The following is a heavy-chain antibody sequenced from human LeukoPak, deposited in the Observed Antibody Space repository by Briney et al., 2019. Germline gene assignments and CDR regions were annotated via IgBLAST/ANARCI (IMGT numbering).Heavy chain of an antibody. CDR3: ARSNDYDSWSGYYYFDY. V-gene: IGHV1-18*01. Sequence: ASGKVSCKASGFTLTRKGISWVRQAPGQGLEWMGWIGTYNGLTDYAQRFQGRVTMTTDTSTNTAYMELRSLKSDDTAVYFCARSNDYDSWSGYYYFDYWGQGTVVTVSS. D-gene: IGHD3-3*01. J-gene: IGHJ4*02. CDR1: GFTLTRKG. CDR2: IGTYNGLT.